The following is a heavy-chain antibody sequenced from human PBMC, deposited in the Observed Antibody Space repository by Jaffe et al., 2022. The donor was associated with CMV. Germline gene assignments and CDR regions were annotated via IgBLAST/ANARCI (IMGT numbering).Heavy chain of an antibody. CDR1: GGSISSSSYY. V-gene: IGHV4-39*01. D-gene: IGHD2-15*01. CDR2: IYYSGST. CDR3: ARSTRLPRDYYYYGMDV. Sequence: QLQLQESGPGLVKPSETLSLTCTVSGGSISSSSYYWGWIRQPPGKGLEWIGSIYYSGSTYYNPSLKSRVTISVDTSKNQFSLKLSSVTAADTAVYYCARSTRLPRDYYYYGMDVWGQGTTVTVSS. J-gene: IGHJ6*02.